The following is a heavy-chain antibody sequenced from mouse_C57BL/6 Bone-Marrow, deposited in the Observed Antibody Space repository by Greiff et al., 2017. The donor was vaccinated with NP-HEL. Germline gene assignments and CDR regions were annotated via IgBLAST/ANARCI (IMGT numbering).Heavy chain of an antibody. CDR2: ISYSGST. V-gene: IGHV3-8*01. J-gene: IGHJ4*01. CDR3: ARSPLWLRRNYYAMDY. D-gene: IGHD2-2*01. CDR1: GYSITSDY. Sequence: EVKLVESGPGLAKPSQTLSLTCSVTGYSITSDYWNWIRKFPGNKLEYVGYISYSGSTYYNPSLKSRISITRDTSKNQYYLQLNSVTTEDTATYYCARSPLWLRRNYYAMDYWGQGTSVTVSS.